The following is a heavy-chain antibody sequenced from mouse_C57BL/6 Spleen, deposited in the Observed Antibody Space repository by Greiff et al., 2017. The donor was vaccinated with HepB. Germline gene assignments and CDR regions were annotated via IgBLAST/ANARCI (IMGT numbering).Heavy chain of an antibody. CDR3: ARDSTVVAPYAMDY. J-gene: IGHJ4*01. CDR2: ISYDGSN. V-gene: IGHV3-6*01. D-gene: IGHD1-1*01. Sequence: EVQLQESGPGLVKPSQSLSLTCSVTGYSITSGYYWNWIRQFPGNKLEWMGYISYDGSNNYNPSLKNRISITRDTSKNQFFLKLNSVTTEDTATYYCARDSTVVAPYAMDYWGQGTSVTVSS. CDR1: GYSITSGYY.